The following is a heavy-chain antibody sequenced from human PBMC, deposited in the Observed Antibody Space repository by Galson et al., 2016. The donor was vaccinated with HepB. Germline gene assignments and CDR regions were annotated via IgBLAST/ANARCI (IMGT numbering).Heavy chain of an antibody. Sequence: SLRLSCAASGFNFSRYVMAWVRQSPGKGLEWVSGIIGSGATTFYADSLEGRFTISRDNSRNTLDLQINSLRAEDTAVYYCARSYYHDLGSPTPWGQGTLVTVSS. CDR3: ARSYYHDLGSPTP. CDR2: IIGSGATT. V-gene: IGHV3-23*01. J-gene: IGHJ5*02. CDR1: GFNFSRYV. D-gene: IGHD3-10*01.